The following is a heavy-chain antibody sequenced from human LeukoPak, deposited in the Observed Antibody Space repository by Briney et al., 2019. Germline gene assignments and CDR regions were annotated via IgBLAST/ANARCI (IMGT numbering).Heavy chain of an antibody. V-gene: IGHV3-23*01. Sequence: GGSLRLSCAASGFPYSNHAMSWVRQPPGKGLEWVSAISNGNTYYADSVRGRFTISRDDSKNMVYLQMNSLRDEDTALYYCVREAGYCASVCLKSNWFDPWGQGTLVTVSS. CDR1: GFPYSNHA. CDR2: ISNGNT. CDR3: VREAGYCASVCLKSNWFDP. J-gene: IGHJ5*02. D-gene: IGHD2-21*02.